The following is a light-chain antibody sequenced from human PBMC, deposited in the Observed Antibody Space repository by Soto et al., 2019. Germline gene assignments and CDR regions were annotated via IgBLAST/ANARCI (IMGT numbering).Light chain of an antibody. V-gene: IGKV3-15*01. J-gene: IGKJ4*01. CDR1: HNVKNN. CDR3: QHYNAWPLT. Sequence: EIVMTQSPATLSVSPGEKATLSCRASHNVKNNLAWYQQKPGQAPRLLTYSASTRATGIPARFSGSGFGTEFSLTISSLQSEDFAVYYCQHYNAWPLTFGGGTKVETK. CDR2: SAS.